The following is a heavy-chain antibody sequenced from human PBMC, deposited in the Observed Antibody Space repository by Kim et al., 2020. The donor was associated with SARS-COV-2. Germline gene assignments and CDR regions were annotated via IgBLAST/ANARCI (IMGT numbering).Heavy chain of an antibody. D-gene: IGHD3-9*01. CDR3: LQPALVAQPGFCRHDP. J-gene: IGHJ5*02. CDR2: LLSCDGRT. V-gene: IGHV3-23*01. Sequence: GGSLRLSCAASGFSFSNHAMTWVRQAPGKGLEWVALLSCDGRTHSTNSVQPRCPISSSNSKNTLYLPTTHLTAQDTAATSLLQPALVAQPGFCRHDP. CDR1: GFSFSNHA.